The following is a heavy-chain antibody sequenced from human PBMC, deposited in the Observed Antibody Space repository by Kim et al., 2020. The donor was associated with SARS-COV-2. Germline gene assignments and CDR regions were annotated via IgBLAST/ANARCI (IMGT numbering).Heavy chain of an antibody. Sequence: GGSLRLSCAASGFTFDDYAMHWVRQAPGKGLEWVSGISWNSGSIGYADSVKGRFTISRDNAKNSLYLQMNSLRAEDTALYYCAKDDSSGYSRYYYFDYWEQGTLVTISS. J-gene: IGHJ4*02. D-gene: IGHD3-22*01. V-gene: IGHV3-9*01. CDR2: ISWNSGSI. CDR3: AKDDSSGYSRYYYFDY. CDR1: GFTFDDYA.